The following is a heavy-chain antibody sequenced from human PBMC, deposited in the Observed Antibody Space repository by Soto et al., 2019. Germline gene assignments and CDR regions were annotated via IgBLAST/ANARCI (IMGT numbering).Heavy chain of an antibody. CDR3: ARSWGGDGYSH. J-gene: IGHJ4*02. D-gene: IGHD2-15*01. Sequence: QVQLQESGPGLVKPSETLSLTCNVSGDSLNSGAYYWTWIRQSPGGGLEWIGHIYHTGSTNYNPSLRSRLTISLDTSKNHFYLTLRSVNAVDTGVYYCARSWGGDGYSHWGQGTMVTVSS. CDR1: GDSLNSGAYY. CDR2: IYHTGST. V-gene: IGHV4-61*03.